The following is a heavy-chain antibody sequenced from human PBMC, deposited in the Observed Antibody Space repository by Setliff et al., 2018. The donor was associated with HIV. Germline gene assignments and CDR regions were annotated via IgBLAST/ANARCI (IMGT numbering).Heavy chain of an antibody. CDR1: GGSISGYF. CDR2: TFTSGIT. V-gene: IGHV4-4*07. J-gene: IGHJ4*02. D-gene: IGHD3-16*01. Sequence: PSETLSLTCTVSGGSISGYFWSWIRQPAGKGLEWIGRTFTSGITNYSPSLKSRVTMSVDTSKNQFSLNLTSVTAADTAGYYCAREPKGGDDRALDYWGQGTLVTVSS. CDR3: AREPKGGDDRALDY.